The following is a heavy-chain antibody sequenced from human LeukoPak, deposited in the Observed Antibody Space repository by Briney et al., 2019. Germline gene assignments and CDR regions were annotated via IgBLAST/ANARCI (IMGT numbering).Heavy chain of an antibody. J-gene: IGHJ4*02. CDR2: IYYSGST. D-gene: IGHD6-13*01. V-gene: IGHV4-59*01. CDR1: GGSISSYY. CDR3: ARGNWYGEYYFDY. Sequence: SETLSLTCTVSGGSISSYYWSWIRQPPGKGLEWIGYIYYSGSTNYNPSLKSRVTMSVATSKDQFSLKLSSVTAADTAVYYCARGNWYGEYYFDYWGQGSLVTVSS.